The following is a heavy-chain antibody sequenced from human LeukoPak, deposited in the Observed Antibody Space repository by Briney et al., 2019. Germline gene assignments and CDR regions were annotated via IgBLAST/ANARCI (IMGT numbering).Heavy chain of an antibody. CDR3: TSGSGSYADS. CDR1: GGSISSYY. V-gene: IGHV4-59*01. J-gene: IGHJ4*02. CDR2: IYYSRST. D-gene: IGHD3-10*01. Sequence: PSETLSLTCNVSGGSISSYYWSWIRQPPGKGLDWIGYIYYSRSTNYNPSLKSRVTISVDTSKNQFSLKLSSVTAADTAVYYCTSGSGSYADSWGPETLVTVSS.